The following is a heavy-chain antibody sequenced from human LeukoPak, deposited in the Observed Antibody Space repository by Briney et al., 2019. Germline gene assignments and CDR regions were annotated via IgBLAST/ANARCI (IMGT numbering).Heavy chain of an antibody. V-gene: IGHV5-51*01. J-gene: IGHJ4*02. CDR1: GDKFFYYW. Sequence: GESLKISCKGSGDKFFYYWIGLVRQKPGSGLEWMGIIYPGDSDTIYSPSFQGHVTLSADKSITTAYLQWSSLNASDTAMYYCVEPVCVNRTCYSYYDHWGQGTMVTVSS. CDR3: VEPVCVNRTCYSYYDH. D-gene: IGHD2-21*02. CDR2: IYPGDSDT.